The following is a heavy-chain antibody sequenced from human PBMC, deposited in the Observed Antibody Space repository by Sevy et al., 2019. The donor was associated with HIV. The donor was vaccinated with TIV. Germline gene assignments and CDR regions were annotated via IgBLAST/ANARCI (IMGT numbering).Heavy chain of an antibody. D-gene: IGHD5-18*01. CDR3: ARGTLRRGYSYGFYDY. CDR2: INWNGGST. J-gene: IGHJ4*02. V-gene: IGHV3-20*04. CDR1: GFTIDDYG. Sequence: GGSLRLSCAASGFTIDDYGMSWVRQAPGKGLEWVSGINWNGGSTGYADSVKGRFTISRDNAKNSLYLQMNSLRAEDTALYYCARGTLRRGYSYGFYDYWGQGTLVTVSS.